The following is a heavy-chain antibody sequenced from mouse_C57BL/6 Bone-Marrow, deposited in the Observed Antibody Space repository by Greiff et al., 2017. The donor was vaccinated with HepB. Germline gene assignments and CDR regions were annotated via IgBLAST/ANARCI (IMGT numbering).Heavy chain of an antibody. Sequence: EVMLVESGGGLVQPGGSLKLSCAASGFTFSDYYMYWVRQTPEKRLEWVAYISNGGGSTYYPDTVKGRFTISRDNAKNTLYLQMSSLRSEDTALYYCASPQLRLQTYWGQGTLVTVSA. V-gene: IGHV5-12*03. CDR1: GFTFSDYY. D-gene: IGHD3-2*02. CDR3: ASPQLRLQTY. CDR2: ISNGGGST. J-gene: IGHJ3*01.